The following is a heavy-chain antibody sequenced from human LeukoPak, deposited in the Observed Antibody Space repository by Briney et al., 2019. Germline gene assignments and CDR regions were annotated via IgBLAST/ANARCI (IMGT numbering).Heavy chain of an antibody. CDR2: IIPIFGTA. CDR3: ARDLDVFQQLALYYYYYGMDV. CDR1: GGTFSSYA. V-gene: IGHV1-69*05. J-gene: IGHJ6*02. D-gene: IGHD6-13*01. Sequence: SVKVSCKASGGTFSSYAISWVRQAPGQGLEWMGGIIPIFGTANYAQKLQGRVTMTTDTSTSTAYMELRSLRSDDTAVYYCARDLDVFQQLALYYYYYGMDVWGQGTTVTVSS.